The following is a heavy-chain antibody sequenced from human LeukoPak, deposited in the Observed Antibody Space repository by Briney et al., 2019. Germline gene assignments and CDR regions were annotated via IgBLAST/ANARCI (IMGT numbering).Heavy chain of an antibody. CDR2: INWNGGST. D-gene: IGHD1-26*01. V-gene: IGHV3-20*04. Sequence: PGGSLRLSCAASGFTFDDYGMSWVRQAPGKGLEWVSGINWNGGSTGYADSVKGRFTISGDNAKNSLYLQMNGLRAEDTALYYCARDPGATPVHAFDIWGQGTMVTVSS. CDR3: ARDPGATPVHAFDI. CDR1: GFTFDDYG. J-gene: IGHJ3*02.